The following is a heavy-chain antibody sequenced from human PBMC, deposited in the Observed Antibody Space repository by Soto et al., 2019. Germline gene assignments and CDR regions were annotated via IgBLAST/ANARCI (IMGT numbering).Heavy chain of an antibody. D-gene: IGHD2-15*01. CDR3: ARGGRKASGWVAWFDP. J-gene: IGHJ5*02. CDR1: GGTFSSYT. Sequence: QVQLLHSGAEVKKPGSSVNVSCKASGGTFSSYTISWVRQAPGQGLEWRGRILPILGIANYAQKFQGRVTITADKSTSRAYMELSSLRSEDTAAYYCARGGRKASGWVAWFDPWVQGTLVTVFS. V-gene: IGHV1-69*02. CDR2: ILPILGIA.